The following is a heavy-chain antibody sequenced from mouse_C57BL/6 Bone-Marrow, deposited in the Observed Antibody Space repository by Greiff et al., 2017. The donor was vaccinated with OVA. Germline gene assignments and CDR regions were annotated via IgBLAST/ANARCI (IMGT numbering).Heavy chain of an antibody. V-gene: IGHV1-26*01. D-gene: IGHD2-4*01. CDR1: GYTFTDYY. CDR2: INPNNGGT. J-gene: IGHJ4*01. Sequence: VQLQQSGPELVKPGASVKISCKASGYTFTDYYMNWVKQSHGKSLEWIGDINPNNGGTSYNQKFKGKATLTVDKSSSTAYMELRSLTSEDSAVYYCARRDDYDGVYAMDYWGQGTSVTVSS. CDR3: ARRDDYDGVYAMDY.